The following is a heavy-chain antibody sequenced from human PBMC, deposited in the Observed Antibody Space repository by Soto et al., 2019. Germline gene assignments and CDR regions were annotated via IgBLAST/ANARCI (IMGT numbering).Heavy chain of an antibody. V-gene: IGHV1-69*13. D-gene: IGHD3-22*01. CDR1: GGAFSSYA. CDR3: ARGGYDSSDYGMDV. CDR2: GIPIFGTA. J-gene: IGHJ6*02. Sequence: SLKVSCNASGGAFSSYAISWVRQAPGQGLAWVGGGIPIFGTANYAQKVQGRGTITADESTSTAYMEPSSLRSEDTGVYYCARGGYDSSDYGMDVWGQGTTVTVSS.